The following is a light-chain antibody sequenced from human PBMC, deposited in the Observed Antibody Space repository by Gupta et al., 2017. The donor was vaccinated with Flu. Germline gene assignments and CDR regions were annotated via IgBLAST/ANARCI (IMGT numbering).Light chain of an antibody. CDR1: QSVSVN. CDR3: QQYDSWPQS. CDR2: GAS. Sequence: IVMTQSPATLSVSPGETVTLSCRASQSVSVNVAWYQQNPGQAPRLLVYGASARATGVPARFSGSGPGTGFTLTIDSLQSEDFAVYDCQQYDSWPQSFGQGSKVEIK. V-gene: IGKV3-15*01. J-gene: IGKJ2*01.